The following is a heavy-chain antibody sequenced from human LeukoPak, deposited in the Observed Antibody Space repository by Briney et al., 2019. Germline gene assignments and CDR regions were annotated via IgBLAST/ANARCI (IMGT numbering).Heavy chain of an antibody. CDR3: TREVSTVTFDY. V-gene: IGHV4-59*02. D-gene: IGHD4-17*01. Sequence: PSETLSLTCTVSGGSVSPYYWTWIRQTPGKGLDWIGYIYYNGPTSYNPSLRSRVSLSVDTAKNQLSLKLTSMTAADTAVYYCTREVSTVTFDYWGHGTLVTVSS. CDR1: GGSVSPYY. CDR2: IYYNGPT. J-gene: IGHJ4*01.